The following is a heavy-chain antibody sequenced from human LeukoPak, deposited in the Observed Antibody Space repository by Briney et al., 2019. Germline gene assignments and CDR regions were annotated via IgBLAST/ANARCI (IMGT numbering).Heavy chain of an antibody. CDR2: IYYSGSA. D-gene: IGHD5-24*01. V-gene: IGHV4-59*01. CDR3: ARGREMATLKAFDP. J-gene: IGHJ5*02. Sequence: PSETLSLTCTVSGGSINNYYWSWIRQAPGKGLEWIGYIYYSGSANYNPSLKSRVTISVDTSKNQFSLRLSSVTAGDTAVYYCARGREMATLKAFDPWGQGTLVTVSS. CDR1: GGSINNYY.